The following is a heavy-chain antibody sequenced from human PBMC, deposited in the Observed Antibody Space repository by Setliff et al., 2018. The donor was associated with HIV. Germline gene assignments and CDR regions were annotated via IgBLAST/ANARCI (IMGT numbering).Heavy chain of an antibody. V-gene: IGHV3-23*01. CDR1: GFTFTNYA. CDR3: ARGRESAFDI. CDR2: VDTSGGDT. Sequence: GGSLRLSCAASGFTFTNYAMSWVRQAPGKGLEWVSSVDTSGGDTYFADSVKGRFTLSRDNSKNTLYLQMNSLRVEDTAVYYCARGRESAFDIWGQGTMVTVSS. J-gene: IGHJ3*02.